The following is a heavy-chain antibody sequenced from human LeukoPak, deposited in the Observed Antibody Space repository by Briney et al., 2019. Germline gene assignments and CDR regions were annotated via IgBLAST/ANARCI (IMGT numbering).Heavy chain of an antibody. J-gene: IGHJ4*02. CDR2: IYTSGST. D-gene: IGHD3-3*01. CDR3: ARGVYYDFWSGPSEGYYFDY. CDR1: GGSISSGSYY. V-gene: IGHV4-61*02. Sequence: PSETLSLTCTVSGGSISSGSYYWSWIRQPAGKGLEWIGRIYTSGSTNYNPSLKSRVTISVDTSKNQFSLKLSSVTAADTAVYYCARGVYYDFWSGPSEGYYFDYWGQGTLVTVSS.